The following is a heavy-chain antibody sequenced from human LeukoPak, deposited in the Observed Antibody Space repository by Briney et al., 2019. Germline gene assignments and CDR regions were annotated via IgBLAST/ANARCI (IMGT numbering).Heavy chain of an antibody. Sequence: SPTLSLARTLSARSISNYYWSWARHPPRNWLEWIGYIYYSGSTSYNPALKSRVTMSVDTSKNQFSLKLISVTAADTALYYCARHVGLGSSTSRFDYWGQGTLVTVSS. V-gene: IGHV4-59*08. CDR3: ARHVGLGSSTSRFDY. CDR2: IYYSGST. CDR1: ARSISNYY. J-gene: IGHJ4*02. D-gene: IGHD1-26*01.